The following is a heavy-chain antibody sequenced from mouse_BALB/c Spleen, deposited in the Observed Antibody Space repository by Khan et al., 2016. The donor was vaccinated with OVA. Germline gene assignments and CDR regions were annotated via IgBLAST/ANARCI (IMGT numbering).Heavy chain of an antibody. Sequence: EVQLQESGPGLVKPSPSLSLTCTVTGYSITSGYGWNWIRQFPGNKLEWMSYIRSNGSTNYNPSLKSRISITPDTSKNQFFLQLNSVTTEDTATYDCSRTARIRYWGQGTTLTVSS. D-gene: IGHD1-2*01. CDR2: IRSNGST. CDR3: SRTARIRY. V-gene: IGHV3-1*02. J-gene: IGHJ2*01. CDR1: GYSITSGYG.